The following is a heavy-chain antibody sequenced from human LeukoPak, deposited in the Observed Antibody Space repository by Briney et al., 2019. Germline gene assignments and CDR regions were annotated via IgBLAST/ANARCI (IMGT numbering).Heavy chain of an antibody. CDR1: GYGSSSYW. J-gene: IGHJ3*01. V-gene: IGHV5-51*01. CDR2: IFPHDSDT. Sequence: PGESLKFSCQGFGYGSSSYWIGWVRQTPGKGLGWMGVIFPHDSDTTYSPSFQGQISFSADRSINTAYLQWHSLKASDTAIYYCARRPAGRAGFDLWGQGTLVIVSA. D-gene: IGHD6-13*01. CDR3: ARRPAGRAGFDL.